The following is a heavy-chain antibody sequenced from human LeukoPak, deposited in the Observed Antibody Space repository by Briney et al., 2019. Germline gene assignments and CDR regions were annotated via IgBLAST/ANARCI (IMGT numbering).Heavy chain of an antibody. CDR1: GFTLSSFA. V-gene: IGHV3-23*01. D-gene: IGHD3-22*01. J-gene: IGHJ4*02. Sequence: PGGSLRLSCAASGFTLSSFAMSWVRQAAGKGLEWVSAIRGSGGITHYADSVKGRFAISRDDSKNTVYLQMNSLRDEDSAVYYCATLSYDYYVSSGLQINWGQGTLVTVSS. CDR3: ATLSYDYYVSSGLQIN. CDR2: IRGSGGIT.